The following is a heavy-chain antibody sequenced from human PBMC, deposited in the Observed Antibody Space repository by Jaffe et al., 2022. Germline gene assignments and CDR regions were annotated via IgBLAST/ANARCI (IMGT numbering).Heavy chain of an antibody. CDR1: GGSISSGSYY. J-gene: IGHJ5*02. Sequence: QVQLQESGPGLVKPSQTLSLTCTVSGGSISSGSYYWSWIRQPAGKGLEWIGRIYTSGSTNYNPSLKSRVTISVDTSKNQFSLKLSSVTAADTAVYYCARDAFMVRGVYNWFDPWGQGTLVTVSS. CDR2: IYTSGST. D-gene: IGHD3-10*01. CDR3: ARDAFMVRGVYNWFDP. V-gene: IGHV4-61*02.